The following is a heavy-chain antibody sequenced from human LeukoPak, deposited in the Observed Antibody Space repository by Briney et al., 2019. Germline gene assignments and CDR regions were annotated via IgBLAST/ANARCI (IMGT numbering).Heavy chain of an antibody. CDR2: ISGSGGST. CDR3: AKAGASLLRYFDWLSILDY. Sequence: GGSLRLSCAASGFTFSSYGMSWVRQAPGKGLKWVSAISGSGGSTYYADSVKGRFTISRDNSKNTLYLQMNSLRAEDTAVYYCAKAGASLLRYFDWLSILDYWGQGTLVTVSS. J-gene: IGHJ4*02. CDR1: GFTFSSYG. D-gene: IGHD3-9*01. V-gene: IGHV3-23*01.